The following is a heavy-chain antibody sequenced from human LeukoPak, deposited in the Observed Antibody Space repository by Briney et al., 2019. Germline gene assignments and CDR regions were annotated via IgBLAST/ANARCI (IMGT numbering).Heavy chain of an antibody. J-gene: IGHJ4*02. V-gene: IGHV2-5*01. CDR1: GFSLGPTGVA. Sequence: SVPTLVKPTQTLTLTCTFPGFSLGPTGVAVGWILNPPGKALEWLALIYWNDGKRYSPSLKNRLTITKDTSKDQVVLTMTNMDPVDTATYYCAHSGSYFLQDYFDYWGQGTLVTVSS. D-gene: IGHD1-26*01. CDR2: IYWNDGK. CDR3: AHSGSYFLQDYFDY.